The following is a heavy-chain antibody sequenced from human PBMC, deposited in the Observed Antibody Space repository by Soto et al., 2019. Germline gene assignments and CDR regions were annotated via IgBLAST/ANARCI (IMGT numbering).Heavy chain of an antibody. CDR2: ISGSGGST. J-gene: IGHJ4*02. Sequence: EVQLLESGGGLVQPGGSLRLSCAASGFTFSSYAMSWVRQAPGKGLEWVSAISGSGGSTYYADSVKGRFTISRDNSKNTLYLQMNSLRAEDTAVYYCAKDLRGGDWRDFIFDYWGQGTLVTVSS. D-gene: IGHD2-21*02. V-gene: IGHV3-23*01. CDR1: GFTFSSYA. CDR3: AKDLRGGDWRDFIFDY.